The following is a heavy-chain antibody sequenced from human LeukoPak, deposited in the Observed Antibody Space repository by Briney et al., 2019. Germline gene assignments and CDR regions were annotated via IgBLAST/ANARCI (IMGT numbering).Heavy chain of an antibody. CDR1: GFTVSNDY. V-gene: IGHV3-66*02. D-gene: IGHD3-10*01. CDR3: ARDRAGAQSWVALDP. Sequence: PGGSLKLSCPPSGFTVSNDYMAWVRQPPGGGLNWASLIYGDGTTFYTDSVKGRFTISRDNFKNTLYLQMSSLRPEDTALYYCARDRAGAQSWVALDPWGQGTLVTVSS. CDR2: IYGDGTT. J-gene: IGHJ5*02.